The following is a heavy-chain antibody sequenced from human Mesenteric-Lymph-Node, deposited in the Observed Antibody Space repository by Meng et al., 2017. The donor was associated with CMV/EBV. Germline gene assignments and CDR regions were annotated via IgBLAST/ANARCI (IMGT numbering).Heavy chain of an antibody. D-gene: IGHD3-10*01. Sequence: SETLSLTCTVSGGSIINYYWSWIRQPPGKGLEWIGYIYYTGSTNYNSSLKSRVTISVDTSKNQFSLNLNSVTAADTAVYYCARCGSGFDYWGQGTLVTVSS. CDR1: GGSIINYY. CDR3: ARCGSGFDY. J-gene: IGHJ4*02. V-gene: IGHV4-59*01. CDR2: IYYTGST.